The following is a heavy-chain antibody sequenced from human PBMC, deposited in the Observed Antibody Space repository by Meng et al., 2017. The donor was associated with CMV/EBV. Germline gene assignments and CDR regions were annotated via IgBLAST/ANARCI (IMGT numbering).Heavy chain of an antibody. V-gene: IGHV4-39*07. CDR2: IYYSGST. CDR1: GGSISSSSYY. D-gene: IGHD1-26*01. CDR3: AREGMVGYYYYYGMDV. Sequence: SETLSLTCTVSGGSISSSSYYWGWIRQPPGKGLEWIGSIYYSGSTYYNPPLKSRVTISVDTSKHQFSLKLSSVTAADTAVYYCAREGMVGYYYYYGMDVWGQGTTVTVSS. J-gene: IGHJ6*02.